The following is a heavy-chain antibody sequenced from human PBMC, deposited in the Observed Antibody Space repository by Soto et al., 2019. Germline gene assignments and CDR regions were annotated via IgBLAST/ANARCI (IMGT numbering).Heavy chain of an antibody. J-gene: IGHJ6*02. V-gene: IGHV3-11*06. Sequence: GGSLRLSCAASVITLSNSWSHWVRRAPGKGLVWVSYIKNSSSYTNYADSVKGRFTISRDNTKNTLYLQMNSLRAEDTAVYYCARDRKLSGVWNGMDVWGQGTTVTVSS. CDR3: ARDRKLSGVWNGMDV. D-gene: IGHD5-12*01. CDR2: IKNSSSYT. CDR1: VITLSNSW.